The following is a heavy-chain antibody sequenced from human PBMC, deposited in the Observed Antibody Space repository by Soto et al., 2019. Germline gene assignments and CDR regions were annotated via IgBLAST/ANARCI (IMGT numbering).Heavy chain of an antibody. V-gene: IGHV3-66*04. CDR3: ARQAVWGSYRYRAFDI. CDR1: GFTVSSNY. Sequence: GGSLRLSCAASGFTVSSNYMSWVRQAPGKGLEWVSVIYSGGSTYYADSVKGRFTISRDNSKNTLYLQMNSLRAEDTAVYYCARQAVWGSYRYRAFDIWGQGTMVTVSS. D-gene: IGHD3-16*02. CDR2: IYSGGST. J-gene: IGHJ3*02.